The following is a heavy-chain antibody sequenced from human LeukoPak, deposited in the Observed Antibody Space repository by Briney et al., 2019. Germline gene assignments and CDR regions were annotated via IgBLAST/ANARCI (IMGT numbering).Heavy chain of an antibody. CDR3: ARGRLRMYYDILTDSSFDY. D-gene: IGHD3-9*01. Sequence: PSETLSLTCAVYGGSFSGYYWSWVRQPPGKGLEWIGEINHSGSTNYNPSLKSRVTISIDTSKNQFSLKLSSVTAADTAMYYCARGRLRMYYDILTDSSFDYWGQGTLVTVSS. J-gene: IGHJ4*02. CDR2: INHSGST. CDR1: GGSFSGYY. V-gene: IGHV4-34*01.